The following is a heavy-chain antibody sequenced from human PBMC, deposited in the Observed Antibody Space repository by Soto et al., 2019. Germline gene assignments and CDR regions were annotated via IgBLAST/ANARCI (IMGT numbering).Heavy chain of an antibody. CDR3: ASWYYDSSGQNWFDP. D-gene: IGHD3-22*01. J-gene: IGHJ5*02. Sequence: PGGSLRLSCAASGFTFSSYAMSWVRQAPGKGLEWVSAISGSGGSTYYADSVKGRFTISRDNSKNTLYLQMNSLRAEDTAVYYCASWYYDSSGQNWFDPWGQGTLVTVSS. CDR1: GFTFSSYA. CDR2: ISGSGGST. V-gene: IGHV3-23*01.